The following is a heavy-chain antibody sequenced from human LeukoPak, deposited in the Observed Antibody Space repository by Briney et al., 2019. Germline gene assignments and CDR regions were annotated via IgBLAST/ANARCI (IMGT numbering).Heavy chain of an antibody. J-gene: IGHJ4*02. Sequence: TGGSLRLSCAASGFTFSSYAMHWVRQAPGKGLEYVSAISSNGGSTYYANSVKGRFTISRDNSKNTLYLQMGSLRAEDMAVYYCARSGIVGATTGPLDYWGQGTLVTVSS. CDR3: ARSGIVGATTGPLDY. D-gene: IGHD1-26*01. V-gene: IGHV3-64*01. CDR1: GFTFSSYA. CDR2: ISSNGGST.